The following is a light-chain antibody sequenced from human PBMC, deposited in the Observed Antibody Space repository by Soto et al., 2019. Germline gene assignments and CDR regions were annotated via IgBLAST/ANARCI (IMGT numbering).Light chain of an antibody. CDR3: CSYAGSSALL. Sequence: QSALAQPASVSGSPGQSITISCTGISTDVGSHDLVSWYKHPPGKAPKLIIYEVSKRPSGVSNRFSGSKSGNTASLTISWLQAEDEADYYCCSYAGSSALLFGGGTKVTVL. J-gene: IGLJ2*01. CDR1: STDVGSHDL. CDR2: EVS. V-gene: IGLV2-23*01.